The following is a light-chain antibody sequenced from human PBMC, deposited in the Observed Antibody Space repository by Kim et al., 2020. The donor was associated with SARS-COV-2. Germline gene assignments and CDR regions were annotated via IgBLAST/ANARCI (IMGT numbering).Light chain of an antibody. CDR1: SCNTGSNY. V-gene: IGLV1-47*01. CDR3: AAWDDSLSGWV. J-gene: IGLJ3*02. Sequence: GQRDTISCSGSSCNTGSNYVYWYQQLPGTAPKLLIYRNNHRPSGVPDRFSGSKSGTSASLAISGLRSEDEADYYCAAWDDSLSGWVFGGGTKVTVL. CDR2: RNN.